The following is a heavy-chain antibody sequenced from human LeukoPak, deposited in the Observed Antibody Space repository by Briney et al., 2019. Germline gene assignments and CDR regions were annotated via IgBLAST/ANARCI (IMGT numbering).Heavy chain of an antibody. CDR2: ISAYNGNT. J-gene: IGHJ4*02. Sequence: ASVKVSCKASAYTFTSCGITWVRQAPGQGLEWMGWISAYNGNTNYAQKLQGRVTMTTDTSTSTAYMELRSLRSDDTAVYYCAREYSGYDWGHFDYWGQGTLVTVSS. CDR3: AREYSGYDWGHFDY. V-gene: IGHV1-18*01. CDR1: AYTFTSCG. D-gene: IGHD5-12*01.